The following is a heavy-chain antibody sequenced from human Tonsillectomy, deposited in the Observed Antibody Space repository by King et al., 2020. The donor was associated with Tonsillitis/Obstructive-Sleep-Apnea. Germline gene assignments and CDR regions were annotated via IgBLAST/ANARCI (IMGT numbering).Heavy chain of an antibody. J-gene: IGHJ2*01. CDR1: GYTFSHYA. V-gene: IGHV1-3*01. CDR3: ARDRGGHLVSLKFWYYDL. Sequence: VQLVQSGAEAKKPGASVKVSCKAFGYTFSHYAIHWLRQAPGQRLEWMGWINGGNGITKYSQKFQGRVAITRDTSANATYMDLSSLTSEDTAVYYCARDRGGHLVSLKFWYYDLWGRGTPVIVSS. CDR2: INGGNGIT. D-gene: IGHD3-10*01.